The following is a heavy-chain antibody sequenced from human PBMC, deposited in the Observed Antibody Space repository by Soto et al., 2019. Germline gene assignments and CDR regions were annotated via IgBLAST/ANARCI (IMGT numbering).Heavy chain of an antibody. CDR1: GDSISSGGYY. J-gene: IGHJ4*02. CDR3: ARRRYTSYYFGS. CDR2: IHYSGYT. V-gene: IGHV4-31*03. D-gene: IGHD3-9*01. Sequence: SETPSLTCTVSGDSISSGGYYWSWIRQHPGKGPEWIGFIHYSGYTYYSPSLKSRVTISVDTSKNQFSLRLSSVTAADTAVYYFARRRYTSYYFGSWRQGTLVTVSS.